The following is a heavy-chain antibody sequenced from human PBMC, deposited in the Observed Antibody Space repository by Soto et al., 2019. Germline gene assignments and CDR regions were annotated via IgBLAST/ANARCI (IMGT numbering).Heavy chain of an antibody. Sequence: GGSLRLSCAASGFTFSSYAMHWVRQAPGKGLEWVAVISYDGSNKYYADSVKGRFTISRDNSKNTLYLQMNSLRAEDTAVYYCAREAHGDYAYFDYWGQGTLVTVSS. CDR3: AREAHGDYAYFDY. CDR1: GFTFSSYA. V-gene: IGHV3-30-3*01. CDR2: ISYDGSNK. J-gene: IGHJ4*02. D-gene: IGHD4-17*01.